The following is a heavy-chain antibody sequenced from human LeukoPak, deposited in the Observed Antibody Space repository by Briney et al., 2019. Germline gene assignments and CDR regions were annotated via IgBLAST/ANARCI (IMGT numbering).Heavy chain of an antibody. CDR3: ARSGGGRGISEFDY. CDR1: GGSFSSYY. V-gene: IGHV4-59*10. D-gene: IGHD3-16*01. CDR2: IYTSGST. J-gene: IGHJ4*02. Sequence: SETLSLTCAVYGGSFSSYYWSWIRQPAGKGLEWIGRIYTSGSTNYNPSLKSRVTMSVDTSKNQFSLKLSSVTAADTAVYYCARSGGGRGISEFDYWGQGTLVTVSS.